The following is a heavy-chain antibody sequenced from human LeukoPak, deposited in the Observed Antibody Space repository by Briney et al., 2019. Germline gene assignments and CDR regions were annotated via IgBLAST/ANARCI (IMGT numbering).Heavy chain of an antibody. Sequence: GGSLRLSCAASGFTFSSYAMSWVRQAPGKGLEWVSAISGSGGSTYYADSVKGRFTISRDNSKNTLYLQMNSLRAEDTAVYYCARQNYIEGATRMYNWFDPWGQGTLVTVSS. CDR2: ISGSGGST. V-gene: IGHV3-23*01. J-gene: IGHJ5*02. CDR1: GFTFSSYA. CDR3: ARQNYIEGATRMYNWFDP. D-gene: IGHD1-26*01.